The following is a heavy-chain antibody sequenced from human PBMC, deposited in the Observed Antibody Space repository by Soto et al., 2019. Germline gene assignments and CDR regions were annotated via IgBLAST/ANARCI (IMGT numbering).Heavy chain of an antibody. CDR3: AREAGFGTYGMDV. J-gene: IGHJ6*02. CDR1: GFTFSSYC. Sequence: SLRLSCAASGFTFSSYCMHWVRQAPGKGLEWVAVIWYDGSNKYYADSVKGRFTISRDNSKNTLYLQMNSLRAEDTAVYYCAREAGFGTYGMDVWGQGTTVTVSS. V-gene: IGHV3-33*01. CDR2: IWYDGSNK. D-gene: IGHD3-10*01.